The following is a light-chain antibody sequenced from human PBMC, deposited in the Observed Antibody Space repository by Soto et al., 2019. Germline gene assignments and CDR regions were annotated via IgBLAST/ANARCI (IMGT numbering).Light chain of an antibody. CDR2: EAY. Sequence: EVVLTQSPVTLSLSPGERATLSCRASQSFRACLAWNQHNPVQAPRLLIYEAYIRATGIPPRFSGSGSGTDFTLTISSLEPEDSAVYYCQQRHMWPITFGQGTRLEIK. V-gene: IGKV3-11*01. CDR1: QSFRAC. CDR3: QQRHMWPIT. J-gene: IGKJ5*01.